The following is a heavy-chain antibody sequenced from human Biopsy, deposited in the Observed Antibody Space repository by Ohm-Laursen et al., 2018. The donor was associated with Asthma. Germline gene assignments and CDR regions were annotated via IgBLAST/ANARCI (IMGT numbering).Heavy chain of an antibody. J-gene: IGHJ5*02. CDR3: ARGQGRGIQLWSLDP. Sequence: SDTLSLTCTVSGGSISSDYWSWLRQSPGKGLEWIGYIHNSGNTNYNPSLKGRVTISLDMSKNHLSLRLSFVTAADTAVYFCARGQGRGIQLWSLDPWGQGILVTVSS. D-gene: IGHD5-18*01. CDR2: IHNSGNT. CDR1: GGSISSDY. V-gene: IGHV4-59*07.